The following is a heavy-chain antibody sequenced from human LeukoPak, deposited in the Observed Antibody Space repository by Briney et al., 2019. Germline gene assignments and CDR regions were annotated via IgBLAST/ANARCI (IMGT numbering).Heavy chain of an antibody. CDR1: GYTFLSYG. D-gene: IGHD3-10*01. V-gene: IGHV1-18*01. Sequence: GASVKVSCKTSGYTFLSYGITWVRQAPGQGLEWMGWISTYNGNTDYAQRLQGRVTMTTDTTTSTAYMELRSLRSDDTAVYYCARHNRGVTSYYYYCMDVWGKGTTVTVSS. CDR3: ARHNRGVTSYYYYCMDV. CDR2: ISTYNGNT. J-gene: IGHJ6*03.